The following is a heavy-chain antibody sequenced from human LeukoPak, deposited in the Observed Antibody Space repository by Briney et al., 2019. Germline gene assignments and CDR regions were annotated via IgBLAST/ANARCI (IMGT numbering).Heavy chain of an antibody. CDR3: ARNRNGDYDTSGYYLPGAFDI. Sequence: GGSLRLSCEASGFTFTTCTMNWVRQAPGKGLEWVSSISSSGSYIYYADSVKGRFTISRDNAKNSLYLQMNSLRAEDTAMYYCARNRNGDYDTSGYYLPGAFDIWGQGTMVTVSS. CDR1: GFTFTTCT. J-gene: IGHJ3*02. V-gene: IGHV3-21*01. D-gene: IGHD3-22*01. CDR2: ISSSGSYI.